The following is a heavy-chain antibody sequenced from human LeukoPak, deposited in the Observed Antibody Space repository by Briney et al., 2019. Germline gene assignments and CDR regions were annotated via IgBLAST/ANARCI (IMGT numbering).Heavy chain of an antibody. CDR1: GYTFTNYP. J-gene: IGHJ4*02. CDR2: INTNTGNP. D-gene: IGHD3-22*01. V-gene: IGHV7-4-1*02. CDR3: ARGGYSRGQGSPFDY. Sequence: ASVKVSCKASGYTFTNYPMIWERQAPGQGLEWMGWINTNTGNPTYAQGFTGRFVFSLDTSVGTTYLQINSLKTEDTAVYYCARGGYSRGQGSPFDYWGQGTLVTVSS.